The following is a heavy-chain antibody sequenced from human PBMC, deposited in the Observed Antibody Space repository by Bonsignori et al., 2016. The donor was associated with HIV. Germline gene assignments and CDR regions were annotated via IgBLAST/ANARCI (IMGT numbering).Heavy chain of an antibody. J-gene: IGHJ4*02. V-gene: IGHV3-30*02. D-gene: IGHD6-19*01. CDR1: GFAFRNSG. Sequence: QVQLVESGGGVVQPGGSLTLSCAASGFAFRNSGMHWVRQAPGKGLEWVAFIRHDGSQKYYADSVRGRFSISRDYAKNTLILQMNGLTSDDTAVYYCAKEGGWLSLDSWGRGT. CDR2: IRHDGSQK. CDR3: AKEGGWLSLDS.